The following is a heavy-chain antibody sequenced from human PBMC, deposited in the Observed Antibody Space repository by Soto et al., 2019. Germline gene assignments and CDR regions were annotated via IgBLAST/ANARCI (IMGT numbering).Heavy chain of an antibody. Sequence: SETLSLTCAVYGGSFSGYYWSWIRQPPGKGLEWIGEINHSGSTNYNPSLKSRVTISVDTSKNQFSLKLSSVTAADTAVYYCARGGYYDILTGYRSDYYYMDVWGKGTTVT. J-gene: IGHJ6*03. CDR1: GGSFSGYY. D-gene: IGHD3-9*01. CDR2: INHSGST. CDR3: ARGGYYDILTGYRSDYYYMDV. V-gene: IGHV4-34*01.